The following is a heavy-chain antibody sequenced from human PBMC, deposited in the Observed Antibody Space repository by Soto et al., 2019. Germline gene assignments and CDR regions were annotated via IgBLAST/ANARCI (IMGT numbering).Heavy chain of an antibody. CDR1: GFIVSSKY. Sequence: EVQLVESGGGLVQPGGSLRLSCAASGFIVSSKYMSWVRQAPGRGLECVSLIQSGGSTYYAGSVKGRFTISRDNSENTLFLQMNSLRVDDTAMYYCTRAAVYCSSGGCYGVPMDVWGKGTTFTVSA. V-gene: IGHV3-66*01. J-gene: IGHJ6*04. CDR3: TRAAVYCSSGGCYGVPMDV. CDR2: IQSGGST. D-gene: IGHD2-15*01.